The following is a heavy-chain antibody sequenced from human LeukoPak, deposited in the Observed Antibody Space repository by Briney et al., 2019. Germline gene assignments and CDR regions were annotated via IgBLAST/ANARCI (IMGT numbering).Heavy chain of an antibody. Sequence: ASVKVSCKASGYTFTGYYMHWVRQAPGQGLEWMGWISAYNGNTNYAQKLQGRVTMTTDTSTSTAYMELRSLRSDDTAVYYCARVGAPLAYCGGDCYSFVDYWGQGTLVTVSS. CDR1: GYTFTGYY. V-gene: IGHV1-18*04. D-gene: IGHD2-21*02. J-gene: IGHJ4*02. CDR2: ISAYNGNT. CDR3: ARVGAPLAYCGGDCYSFVDY.